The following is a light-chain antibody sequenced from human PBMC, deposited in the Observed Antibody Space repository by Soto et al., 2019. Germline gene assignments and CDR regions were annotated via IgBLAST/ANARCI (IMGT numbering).Light chain of an antibody. CDR3: SSYTSSSTLV. CDR2: EVS. V-gene: IGLV2-18*02. J-gene: IGLJ2*01. Sequence: QSALTQPPSVSGSPGQSVTISCTGSSSDVGSYNRVSWYQQPPGTAPRVMIYEVSNRPLGVPDRFPGSKSGNTASLTISGLQAEDEADYYCSSYTSSSTLVFGGGTKLTVL. CDR1: SSDVGSYNR.